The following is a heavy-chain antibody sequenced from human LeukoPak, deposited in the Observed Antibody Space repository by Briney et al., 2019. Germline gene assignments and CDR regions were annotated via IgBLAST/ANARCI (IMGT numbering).Heavy chain of an antibody. CDR3: ARVRYSKIEDSYYYMDV. Sequence: ASVKVSCKASGYTFTSHGISWVRQAPGQGLEWMGWISAYNGNTNYAQKFQGRVTITTDESTSTAYMELSSLRSEDTAVYYCARVRYSKIEDSYYYMDVWGKGTTVTVSS. J-gene: IGHJ6*03. CDR1: GYTFTSHG. V-gene: IGHV1-18*01. CDR2: ISAYNGNT. D-gene: IGHD1-1*01.